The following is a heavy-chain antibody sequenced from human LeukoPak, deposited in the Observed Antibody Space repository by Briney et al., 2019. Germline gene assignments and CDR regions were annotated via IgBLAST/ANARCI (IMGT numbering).Heavy chain of an antibody. J-gene: IGHJ4*02. CDR1: DGSFSTYY. Sequence: SETLSLTCAVYDGSFSTYYWSWIRQPPGRGLDCIGEINYGGGTNFNPSLKCRVTISLDTSKNQFSLKLSSVTAADTAVYYCGRDGDSSGYSPFDYSGQGTLVTVSS. CDR3: GRDGDSSGYSPFDY. D-gene: IGHD3-22*01. CDR2: INYGGGT. V-gene: IGHV4-34*01.